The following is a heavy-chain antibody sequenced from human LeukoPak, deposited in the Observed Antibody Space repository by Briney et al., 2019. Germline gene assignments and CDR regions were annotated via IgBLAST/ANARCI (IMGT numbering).Heavy chain of an antibody. Sequence: SETLSLTCTVSGDSISSSNCYWGWIRQPPGKGLEWIGSIYFSGGTYYNASLKSRVTISVDTSKNQFSLKLSSVTAADTAVYYCARGGYYGSGNDFRFDPWGQGTQVTVSS. D-gene: IGHD3-10*01. CDR3: ARGGYYGSGNDFRFDP. J-gene: IGHJ5*01. V-gene: IGHV4-39*01. CDR1: GDSISSSNCY. CDR2: IYFSGGT.